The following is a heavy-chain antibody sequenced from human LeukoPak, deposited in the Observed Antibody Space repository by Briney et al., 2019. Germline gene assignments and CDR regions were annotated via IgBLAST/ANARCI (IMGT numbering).Heavy chain of an antibody. V-gene: IGHV4-59*01. CDR3: ARGGRYDVLTGYYGFDY. Sequence: SETPALTCTVSGGSLNIYYWSLIRQPPREGLGWSGYIYYSGSTKYNPSLKSRVTISVDTHKNQFSLNLSSVTAADTALYYCARGGRYDVLTGYYGFDYWGQGTLVTVSS. J-gene: IGHJ4*02. CDR1: GGSLNIYY. D-gene: IGHD3-9*01. CDR2: IYYSGST.